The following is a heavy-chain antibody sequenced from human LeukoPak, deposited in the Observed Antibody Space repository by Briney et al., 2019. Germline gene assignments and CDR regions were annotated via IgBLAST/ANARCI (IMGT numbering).Heavy chain of an antibody. D-gene: IGHD2-15*01. CDR3: ARGVAGGGLVIDY. CDR2: ISAYNGNT. CDR1: GYTLTTHG. V-gene: IGHV1-18*01. Sequence: ASVKVSCKAFGYTLTTHGISWVRQAPGQGLEWMGWISAYNGNTNYAQKFQGRVTMTTDTSTSTAYMELRSLRSDNTAVYYCARGVAGGGLVIDYWGQGTLVTVSS. J-gene: IGHJ4*02.